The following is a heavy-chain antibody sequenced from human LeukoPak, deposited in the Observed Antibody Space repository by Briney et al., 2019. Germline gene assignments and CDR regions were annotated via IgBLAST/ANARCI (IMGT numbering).Heavy chain of an antibody. J-gene: IGHJ4*02. V-gene: IGHV1-2*06. CDR1: GYIFTAYY. CDR2: IHSSSGGT. Sequence: GASVTVSCTASGYIFTAYYIHWVRQAPGQGLEWVGRIHSSSGGTEYAQNFQGRVTVTRDTSITTAYMELNRLTSDDTAVYYCATGNGGTHDYWGQGTLVTVSS. CDR3: ATGNGGTHDY. D-gene: IGHD4-23*01.